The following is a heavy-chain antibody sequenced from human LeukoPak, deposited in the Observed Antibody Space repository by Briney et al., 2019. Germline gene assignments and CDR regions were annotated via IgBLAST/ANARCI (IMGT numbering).Heavy chain of an antibody. J-gene: IGHJ4*02. Sequence: SETLSLTCTVSGGSTSSSSYYWGWLRQPPGKGLEWIGSIYYSGSTYYNPSLKSRVTISVDTSKNQFSLKLSSVTAADTAVYYCARLVAGSVFDYWGQGTLVTVSS. D-gene: IGHD6-19*01. CDR1: GGSTSSSSYY. CDR2: IYYSGST. V-gene: IGHV4-39*01. CDR3: ARLVAGSVFDY.